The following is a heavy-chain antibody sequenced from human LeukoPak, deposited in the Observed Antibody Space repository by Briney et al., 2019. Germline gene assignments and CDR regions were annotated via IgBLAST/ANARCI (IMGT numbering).Heavy chain of an antibody. V-gene: IGHV4-34*01. Sequence: SETLSLTCAVYGGSFSGYYWSWIRQPPGKGLEWIGEINHSGSTNYNPSLKSRVTISVDTSKNQFSLKLSSVTAADTAVYYCARGRNYYGSGSYPPYGMDVWGQGTTVTVSS. CDR2: INHSGST. J-gene: IGHJ6*02. CDR1: GGSFSGYY. CDR3: ARGRNYYGSGSYPPYGMDV. D-gene: IGHD3-10*01.